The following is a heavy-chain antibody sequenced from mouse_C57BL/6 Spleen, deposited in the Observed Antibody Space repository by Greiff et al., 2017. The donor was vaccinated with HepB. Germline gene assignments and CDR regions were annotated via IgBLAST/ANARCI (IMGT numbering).Heavy chain of an antibody. Sequence: EVKLMESEGGLVQPGSSMKLSCTASGFTFSDYYMAWVRQVPEKGLEWVANINYDGSSTYYLDSLKSRFIISRDNAKNILYLQMSSLKSEDTATYYCARGYDYDCVDYWGQGTTLTVSS. D-gene: IGHD2-4*01. V-gene: IGHV5-16*01. CDR1: GFTFSDYY. J-gene: IGHJ2*01. CDR2: INYDGSST. CDR3: ARGYDYDCVDY.